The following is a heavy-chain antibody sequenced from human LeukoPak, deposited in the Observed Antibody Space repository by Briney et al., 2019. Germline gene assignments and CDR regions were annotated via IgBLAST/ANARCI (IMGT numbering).Heavy chain of an antibody. J-gene: IGHJ4*02. V-gene: IGHV1-8*01. Sequence: GASVKVSCKASGYTFTSYDINWVRQATGQGPEWMGWMNPNSGNTGYAQKFQGRVTMTRNTSISTAYMELSSLRSEDTAVYYCARRYCSSTSCHYFDYWGQGTLVTVSS. CDR2: MNPNSGNT. CDR3: ARRYCSSTSCHYFDY. CDR1: GYTFTSYD. D-gene: IGHD2-2*01.